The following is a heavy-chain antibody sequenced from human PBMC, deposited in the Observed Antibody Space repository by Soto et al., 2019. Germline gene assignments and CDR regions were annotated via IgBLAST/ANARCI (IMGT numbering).Heavy chain of an antibody. V-gene: IGHV3-33*01. Sequence: QPGGSLRLSCAASGFTFSSYGMHWVRQAPGKGLEWVAVIWYDGSNKYYADSVKGRFTISRDNSKNTLYLQMNSLRAEDTAVYYCARDPLHYYYDSSGYAGAFDIWGQGTMVTVSS. CDR1: GFTFSSYG. J-gene: IGHJ3*02. D-gene: IGHD3-22*01. CDR2: IWYDGSNK. CDR3: ARDPLHYYYDSSGYAGAFDI.